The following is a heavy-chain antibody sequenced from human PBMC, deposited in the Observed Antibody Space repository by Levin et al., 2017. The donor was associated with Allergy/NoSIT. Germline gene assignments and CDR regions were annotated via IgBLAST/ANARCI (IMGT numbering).Heavy chain of an antibody. D-gene: IGHD2-15*01. CDR3: ARVPRPNGSGGSCYNY. CDR2: INHSGST. CDR1: GGSFSGYY. V-gene: IGHV4-34*01. J-gene: IGHJ4*02. Sequence: SETLSLTCAVYGGSFSGYYWSWIRQPPGKGLECIGEINHSGSTNYNPSLKSRVTISVDTSKNQFSLKLSSVTAADTAVYYCARVPRPNGSGGSCYNYWGQGTLVTVSS.